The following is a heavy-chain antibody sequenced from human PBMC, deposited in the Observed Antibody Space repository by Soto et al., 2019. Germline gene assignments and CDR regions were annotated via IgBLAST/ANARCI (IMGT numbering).Heavy chain of an antibody. CDR2: IYYSGST. CDR3: AREGWFGELNNWFDP. V-gene: IGHV4-31*03. Sequence: ASETLSLTCTVSGGSISSGGYYWSWIRQHPGKGLEWIGYIYYSGSTYYNPSLKSRVTISVDTSKNQFSLKLSSVTAADTAVYYCAREGWFGELNNWFDPWGQGTLVTVSS. D-gene: IGHD3-10*01. J-gene: IGHJ5*02. CDR1: GGSISSGGYY.